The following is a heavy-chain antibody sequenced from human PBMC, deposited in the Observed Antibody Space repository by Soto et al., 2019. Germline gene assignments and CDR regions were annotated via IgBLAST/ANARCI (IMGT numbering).Heavy chain of an antibody. D-gene: IGHD6-19*01. CDR1: GFTFSSYA. CDR2: ISYDGSNK. V-gene: IGHV3-30-3*02. CDR3: AKIGIAVAGTGYFDY. J-gene: IGHJ4*02. Sequence: GGSLRLSCAASGFTFSSYAMHWVRQAPGKGLEWVAVISYDGSNKYYADSVKGRFTISRDNSKNTLYLQMNSLRAEDTAVYYCAKIGIAVAGTGYFDYWGQGTMVTVYS.